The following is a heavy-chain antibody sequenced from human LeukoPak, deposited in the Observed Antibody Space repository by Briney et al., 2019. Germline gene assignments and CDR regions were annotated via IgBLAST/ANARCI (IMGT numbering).Heavy chain of an antibody. CDR3: AKDRITGTTFYYFDY. D-gene: IGHD1-7*01. J-gene: IGHJ4*02. V-gene: IGHV3-30*18. CDR2: ISYDGSNK. CDR1: GFTFSSYG. Sequence: GGSLRLSCAASGFTFSSYGMHWVRQAPGKGLEWVAVISYDGSNKYYADSVKGRFTISRDNSKNTLYLQMNSLRAEDTAVYYCAKDRITGTTFYYFDYWGQGTLVTVSS.